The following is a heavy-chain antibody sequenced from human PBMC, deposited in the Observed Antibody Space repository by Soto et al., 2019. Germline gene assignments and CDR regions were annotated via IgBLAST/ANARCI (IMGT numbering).Heavy chain of an antibody. D-gene: IGHD3-9*01. J-gene: IGHJ3*02. V-gene: IGHV3-21*01. Sequence: PGGSMRVSWTASEVTFSGYGRSWVRQAPGKGLEWVSSISSSSSYIYYADSGKGRFTISRDNAKNSLYLQMNSLRAEDTAVYYCAREFREDILTGYTHDAFEIWGQGTMVTVSS. CDR2: ISSSSSYI. CDR3: AREFREDILTGYTHDAFEI. CDR1: EVTFSGYG.